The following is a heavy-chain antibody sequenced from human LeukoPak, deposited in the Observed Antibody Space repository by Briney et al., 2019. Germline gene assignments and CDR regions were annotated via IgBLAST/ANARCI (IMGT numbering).Heavy chain of an antibody. Sequence: GGSLRLSCAASGFTFSSYSMNWVRQAPGKGLEWVSSISSSSSYIYYADSVKGRFTISRDNAKNSLYLQMNSLRAEDTAVYYCGELGNTMVGGGWGKGTTVTISS. CDR1: GFTFSSYS. D-gene: IGHD3-10*02. V-gene: IGHV3-21*01. CDR3: GELGNTMVGGG. CDR2: ISSSSSYI. J-gene: IGHJ6*04.